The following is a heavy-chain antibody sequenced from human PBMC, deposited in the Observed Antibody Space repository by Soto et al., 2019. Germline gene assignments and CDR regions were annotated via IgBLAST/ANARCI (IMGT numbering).Heavy chain of an antibody. CDR2: IYWGDDK. CDR1: GFSLSTSGVG. V-gene: IGHV2-5*02. J-gene: IGHJ4*02. D-gene: IGHD4-17*01. Sequence: QITLKESGPTLVKPTQTLTLTCTFSGFSLSTSGVGVGWIRQPPGRALEWLALIYWGDDKRYSPSLKSRFTXXTXXSKILVVLTRPNIEPVDTATYYWAHALQILDDADYGAVFDYWGQGNRVTVSS. CDR3: AHALQILDDADYGAVFDY.